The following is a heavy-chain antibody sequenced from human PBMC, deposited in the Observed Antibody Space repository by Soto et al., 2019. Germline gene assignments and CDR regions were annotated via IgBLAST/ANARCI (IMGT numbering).Heavy chain of an antibody. CDR2: ISYDGSNK. CDR1: GFTFSTYG. J-gene: IGHJ6*02. D-gene: IGHD7-27*01. CDR3: AKDLLGPGRAYGMDV. Sequence: QVQLVESGGGVVQPGSSLKLPFQASGFTFSTYGIHWVPQAPAKGLEWVAVISYDGSNKYYADSVKGRFTISRDNSKNTLYLQMNSLRAEDTAVYYCAKDLLGPGRAYGMDVWGQGTTVTVSS. V-gene: IGHV3-30*18.